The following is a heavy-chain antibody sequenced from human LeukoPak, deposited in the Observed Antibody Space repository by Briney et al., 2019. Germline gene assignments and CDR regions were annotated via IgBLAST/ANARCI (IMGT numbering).Heavy chain of an antibody. CDR2: ISGSGGST. V-gene: IGHV3-23*01. CDR3: AKGISGWDFYSFDY. CDR1: GFTFSSYA. J-gene: IGHJ4*02. Sequence: GGSLRPSCAASGFTFSSYAMSWVRQAPGKGLEWVSAISGSGGSTYYADSVKGRFTISRDNSKNTLYLQMNSLRAEDTAVYYCAKGISGWDFYSFDYWGQGTLVTVSS. D-gene: IGHD6-19*01.